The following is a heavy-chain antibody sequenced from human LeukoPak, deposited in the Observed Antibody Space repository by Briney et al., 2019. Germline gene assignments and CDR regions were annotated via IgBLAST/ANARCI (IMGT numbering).Heavy chain of an antibody. CDR3: ARDLGRGPDF. V-gene: IGHV3-53*01. CDR1: GFTVSSNH. D-gene: IGHD3/OR15-3a*01. Sequence: GGSLRLSCAVSGFTVSSNHMSWVRQAPGKGLEGVSVIYSAGSTYYADSVKGRFTISRDNSKNTLYLQMNSLRAEDTAVYYCARDLGRGPDFWGQGTLVTVSS. CDR2: IYSAGST. J-gene: IGHJ4*02.